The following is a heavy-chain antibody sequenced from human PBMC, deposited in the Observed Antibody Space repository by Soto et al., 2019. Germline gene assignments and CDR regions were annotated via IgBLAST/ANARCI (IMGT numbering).Heavy chain of an antibody. Sequence: GSLRLSCAASGFTFSSYWMHWVRQAPGKGLVWVSRINSDGSSTSYADSVKGRFTISRDNAKNTLYLQMNSLRAEDTAVYYCARASPQSSGWYNYYYYYGMDVWGQGTTVTVSS. CDR1: GFTFSSYW. CDR2: INSDGSST. J-gene: IGHJ6*02. V-gene: IGHV3-74*01. CDR3: ARASPQSSGWYNYYYYYGMDV. D-gene: IGHD6-19*01.